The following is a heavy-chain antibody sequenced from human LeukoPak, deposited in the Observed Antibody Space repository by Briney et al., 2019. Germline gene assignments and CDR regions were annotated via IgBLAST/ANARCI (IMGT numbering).Heavy chain of an antibody. V-gene: IGHV4-34*01. CDR1: GGSFSDYY. J-gene: IGHJ5*02. CDR3: ARVLGSYRGSGTAVRFTPKRWFDP. D-gene: IGHD3-10*01. CDR2: INHSGRT. Sequence: SETLSLTCAFYGGSFSDYYWSWIRQPPGKGLEWIGEINHSGRTNYNPSLKSRVTISVDTSKNQFSLKLSSVSAADTAVYYCARVLGSYRGSGTAVRFTPKRWFDPWGQGTLVTVSS.